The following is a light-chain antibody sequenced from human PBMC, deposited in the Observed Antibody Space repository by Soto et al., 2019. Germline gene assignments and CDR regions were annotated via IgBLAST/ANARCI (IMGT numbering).Light chain of an antibody. V-gene: IGKV1D-12*01. CDR2: GAS. Sequence: DIQMTQSPSSVSASIGDTVTITCRASQDISTLLAWYQQKPGKAPKLLIYGASTLESGVPSRFSGRGSGTDFTLTISSLQPEDFATYFCQQADSFPLTFGGGKKREMK. J-gene: IGKJ4*01. CDR3: QQADSFPLT. CDR1: QDISTL.